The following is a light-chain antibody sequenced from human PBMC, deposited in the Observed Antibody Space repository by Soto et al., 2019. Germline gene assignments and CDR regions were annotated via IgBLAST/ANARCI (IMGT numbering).Light chain of an antibody. CDR3: QQYGSSSWT. J-gene: IGKJ1*01. V-gene: IGKV3-15*01. CDR1: HSVSSN. Sequence: IVMTQSPATLSVSPGETVTLSCRASHSVSSNLAWYQQKPGQAPRLLIYGAFSRATGIPARFSASGSGTEFTLTISRLEPEDFAVYYCQQYGSSSWTFGQGTKVDI. CDR2: GAF.